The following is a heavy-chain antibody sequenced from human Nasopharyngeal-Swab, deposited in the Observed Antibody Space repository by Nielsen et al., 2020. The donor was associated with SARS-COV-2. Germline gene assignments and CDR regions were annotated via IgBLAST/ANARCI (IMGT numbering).Heavy chain of an antibody. J-gene: IGHJ6*02. Sequence: GESLKISCAASGFTFSSYSMNWVRQALGKGLEWVSSISSSSSYIYYADSVKGRFTISRDNAKNSLYLQMNSLRAEDTAVYYCARALTLRNYYYGMDVWGQGTTVTVSS. V-gene: IGHV3-21*01. D-gene: IGHD2/OR15-2a*01. CDR1: GFTFSSYS. CDR3: ARALTLRNYYYGMDV. CDR2: ISSSSSYI.